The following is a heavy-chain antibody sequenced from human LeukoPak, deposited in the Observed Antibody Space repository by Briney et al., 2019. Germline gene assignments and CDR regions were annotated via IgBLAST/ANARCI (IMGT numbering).Heavy chain of an antibody. CDR1: GGSISSYY. V-gene: IGHV4-4*09. J-gene: IGHJ4*02. Sequence: SETLSLTCTVSGGSISSYYWSWIRQPPGKGLEWIGYTYTSGSTNYNPSLKSRVTISVDTSKNQFSLKLSSVTAADTAVYYCARHKSTSPPFDYWGQGTLVTVSS. CDR2: TYTSGST. CDR3: ARHKSTSPPFDY. D-gene: IGHD2/OR15-2a*01.